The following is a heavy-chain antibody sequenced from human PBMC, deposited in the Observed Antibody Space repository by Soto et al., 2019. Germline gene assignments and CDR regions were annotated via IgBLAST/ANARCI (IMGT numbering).Heavy chain of an antibody. CDR2: IFHGGST. CDR1: RGSVSGGSYF. D-gene: IGHD2-2*01. Sequence: PSETLSLTCTVSRGSVSGGSYFWNWIRQPPGKGLEWIGYIFHGGSTYYNPSLRSRVTISVDRSRTQFSLKMSSVTAADTAVYYCARGRVVVPAAVMFNCLDPWGQGALVTVSS. J-gene: IGHJ5*02. V-gene: IGHV4-30-2*01. CDR3: ARGRVVVPAAVMFNCLDP.